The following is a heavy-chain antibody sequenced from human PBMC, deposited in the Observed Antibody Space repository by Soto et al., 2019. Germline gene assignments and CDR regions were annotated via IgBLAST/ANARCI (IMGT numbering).Heavy chain of an antibody. J-gene: IGHJ6*02. D-gene: IGHD7-27*01. Sequence: ETLSLTCAVSGGSISSSNWWSWVRQPPGKGLEWIGEIYHSGSTNYNPSLKSRITINPDTSKNQFSLQLNSVTPGDTAVYYCARDRNWGSNPYYYYYYGMDVWGQGTTVTVSS. CDR1: GGSISSSNW. CDR2: IYHSGST. V-gene: IGHV4-4*02. CDR3: ARDRNWGSNPYYYYYYGMDV.